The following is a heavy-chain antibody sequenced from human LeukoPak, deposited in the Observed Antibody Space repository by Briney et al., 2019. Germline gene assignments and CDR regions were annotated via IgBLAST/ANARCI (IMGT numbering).Heavy chain of an antibody. Sequence: PSETLSLTCTVSGGSISSGGYYWSWIRQHPGKGLEWIGYIYYSGSTYYNPSLKSRVTISVDTSKNQFSLKLSSVTAADTAVYYCARASGDYVYFDYWGQGTLVTVSS. V-gene: IGHV4-31*03. CDR2: IYYSGST. CDR3: ARASGDYVYFDY. CDR1: GGSISSGGYY. D-gene: IGHD4-17*01. J-gene: IGHJ4*02.